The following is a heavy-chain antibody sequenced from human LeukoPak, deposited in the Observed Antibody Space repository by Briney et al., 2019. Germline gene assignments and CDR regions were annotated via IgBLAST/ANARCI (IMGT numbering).Heavy chain of an antibody. CDR3: AKDFFPAYYYDTTGYPNV. CDR2: IGHDGIKK. D-gene: IGHD3-22*01. Sequence: GGSLRLSCAASGYTFSSYGMHWVRQAPGKGLEWVAFIGHDGIKKYYADSVKGRFTISRDNSKFTLDLQMHSLRAEDTAVYYCAKDFFPAYYYDTTGYPNVWGKGTTVTVSS. J-gene: IGHJ6*04. CDR1: GYTFSSYG. V-gene: IGHV3-30*02.